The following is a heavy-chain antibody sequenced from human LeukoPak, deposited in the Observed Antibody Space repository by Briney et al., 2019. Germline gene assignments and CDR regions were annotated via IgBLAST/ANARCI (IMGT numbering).Heavy chain of an antibody. CDR2: ISAYNGNT. D-gene: IGHD6-6*01. V-gene: IGHV1-18*01. CDR1: GYTFTSYG. CDR3: ARDDYSSSSIWFDP. Sequence: ASVKVSCKAAGYTFTSYGISWVRQAPGQGLEWMGWISAYNGNTNYAQKLQGRVTMTTDTSTSTAYMELRSLRSDDTAVYYCARDDYSSSSIWFDPWGQGTLVTVSS. J-gene: IGHJ5*02.